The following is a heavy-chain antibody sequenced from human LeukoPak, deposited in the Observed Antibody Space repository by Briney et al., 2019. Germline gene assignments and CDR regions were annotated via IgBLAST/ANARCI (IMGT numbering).Heavy chain of an antibody. CDR1: GFTFRTYA. CDR2: ISGSGDST. CDR3: AQAVYCSGGGCYGAPDY. Sequence: GGSLRLSCAASGFTFRTYAMTWVRQAPGKGLEWVSAISGSGDSTYYADSVRGRFPIPRDNSKNTLYLQMNSLRAEDTAVYYCAQAVYCSGGGCYGAPDYWGQGTLVTVSS. D-gene: IGHD2-15*01. J-gene: IGHJ4*02. V-gene: IGHV3-23*01.